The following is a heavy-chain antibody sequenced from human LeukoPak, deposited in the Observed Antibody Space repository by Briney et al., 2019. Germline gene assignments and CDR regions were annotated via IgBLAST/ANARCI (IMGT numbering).Heavy chain of an antibody. CDR2: IYTSGST. D-gene: IGHD2-15*01. Sequence: PSETLSLTCTASGGSISSYYWSWIRQPAGKGLEWIGRIYTSGSTNYNPSLKSRVTMSVDTSKNQFSLKLSSVTAADTAVYYCARGVGLGYCSGGSCPRSYNWFDPWGQGTLVTVSS. J-gene: IGHJ5*02. V-gene: IGHV4-4*07. CDR1: GGSISSYY. CDR3: ARGVGLGYCSGGSCPRSYNWFDP.